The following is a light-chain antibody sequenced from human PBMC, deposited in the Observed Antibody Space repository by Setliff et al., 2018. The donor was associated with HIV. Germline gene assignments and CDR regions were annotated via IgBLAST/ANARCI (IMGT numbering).Light chain of an antibody. CDR3: QVWDSSSDHYV. J-gene: IGLJ1*01. V-gene: IGLV3-21*03. Sequence: SYELTQPPSVSVAPGKTARITCGGNNIGGKSVHWYQQKPGQAPVLVVYDDNDRPSGIPERFSGSKSANTATLTISRVEAGDEADYYCQVWDSSSDHYVFGTGTKVTVL. CDR2: DDN. CDR1: NIGGKS.